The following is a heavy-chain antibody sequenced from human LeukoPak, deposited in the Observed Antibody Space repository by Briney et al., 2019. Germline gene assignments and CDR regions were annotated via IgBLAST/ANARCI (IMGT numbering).Heavy chain of an antibody. CDR3: ARGQGGVMITFGGVIVFDY. Sequence: GGSLRLSCAASGFTFSGFSMHWIRQAPGRGLEYVSAINGNGDKTFYTDSVRGRFTIFRDNSMNTLYLQMNSLRAEDTAVYYCARGQGGVMITFGGVIVFDYWGQGTLVPVSS. CDR2: INGNGDKT. D-gene: IGHD3-16*02. V-gene: IGHV3-64*02. J-gene: IGHJ4*02. CDR1: GFTFSGFS.